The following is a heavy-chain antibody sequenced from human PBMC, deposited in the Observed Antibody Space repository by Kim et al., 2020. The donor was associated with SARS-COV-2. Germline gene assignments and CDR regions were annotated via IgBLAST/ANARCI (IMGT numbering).Heavy chain of an antibody. CDR1: GFTFSSYE. V-gene: IGHV3-48*03. Sequence: GGSLRLSCAASGFTFSSYEMNWVRQAPGKGLEWVSYISSSGSTIYYADSVKGRFTISRDNAKNSLYLQMNSLRAEDTAVYYCASNPPRILYSSSSPRESDYWGQGTLVTVSS. CDR2: ISSSGSTI. CDR3: ASNPPRILYSSSSPRESDY. J-gene: IGHJ4*02. D-gene: IGHD6-6*01.